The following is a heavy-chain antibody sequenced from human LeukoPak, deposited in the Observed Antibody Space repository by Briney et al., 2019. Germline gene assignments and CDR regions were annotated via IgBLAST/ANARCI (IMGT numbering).Heavy chain of an antibody. V-gene: IGHV4-38-2*02. Sequence: PSETLSLTCSVSGYSINTGYYWVWIRQPPGKGLEWIGFIDHSGSTSYNPSLQSRVTISSDTSNNQFSLNVVSTTAADTAMYYCARGSHYARGFDYWGQGTLVSVSS. D-gene: IGHD3-10*01. CDR3: ARGSHYARGFDY. J-gene: IGHJ4*02. CDR1: GYSINTGYY. CDR2: IDHSGST.